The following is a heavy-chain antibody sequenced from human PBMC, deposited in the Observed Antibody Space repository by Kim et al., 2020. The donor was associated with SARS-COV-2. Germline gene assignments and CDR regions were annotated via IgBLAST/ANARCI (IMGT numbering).Heavy chain of an antibody. J-gene: IGHJ5*02. CDR3: ARLTRTYYYDSSGYRGGWFDP. Sequence: GESLKISCKGSGYSFTSYWIGWVRQMPGKGLEWMGIIYPGDSDTRYSPSFQGQVTISADKSISTAYLQWSSLKASDTAMYYCARLTRTYYYDSSGYRGGWFDPWGQGTLVTVSS. CDR2: IYPGDSDT. D-gene: IGHD3-22*01. CDR1: GYSFTSYW. V-gene: IGHV5-51*01.